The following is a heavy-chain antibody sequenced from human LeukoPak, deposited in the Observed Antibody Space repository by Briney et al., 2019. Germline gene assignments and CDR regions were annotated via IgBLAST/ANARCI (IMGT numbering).Heavy chain of an antibody. CDR3: ANDLATGNADY. CDR2: ISGSGGST. V-gene: IGHV3-23*01. Sequence: GRSLRLSCAASGFTFSSYAMSWVRQAPGKGLEWVSAISGSGGSTYYADSVKGRFTISRDNSRNTLYLQMNSLRAEDTAVYYCANDLATGNADYWGQGTLVTVSS. D-gene: IGHD5-24*01. CDR1: GFTFSSYA. J-gene: IGHJ4*02.